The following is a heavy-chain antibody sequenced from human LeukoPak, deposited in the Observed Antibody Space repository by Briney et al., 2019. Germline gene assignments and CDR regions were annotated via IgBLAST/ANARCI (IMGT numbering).Heavy chain of an antibody. CDR2: ISYDGSKK. D-gene: IGHD4-23*01. V-gene: IGHV3-30*03. Sequence: PGGSLRLSCAASGFAFSSYSMNWVRQAPGKGLEWVAVISYDGSKKSYADSVKGRFTISRDNSKNTLYVQMNSLRAEDTAVYYCARGAHKRDDYGGFFGYWGQGTLVTVSS. CDR1: GFAFSSYS. CDR3: ARGAHKRDDYGGFFGY. J-gene: IGHJ4*02.